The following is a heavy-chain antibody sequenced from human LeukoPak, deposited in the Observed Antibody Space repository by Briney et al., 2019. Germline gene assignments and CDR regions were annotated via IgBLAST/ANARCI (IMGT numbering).Heavy chain of an antibody. CDR3: AGGLAYCSSTSCHDY. D-gene: IGHD2-2*01. CDR1: GYSISSGYY. CDR2: IYHSGST. Sequence: PSETLSLTCAVSGYSISSGYYWGWIRQPPGKGLEWIGSIYHSGSTYYNPSLKSRVTISVDTPKNQFSLKLSSVTAADTAVYYCAGGLAYCSSTSCHDYWGQGTLVTVSS. J-gene: IGHJ4*02. V-gene: IGHV4-38-2*01.